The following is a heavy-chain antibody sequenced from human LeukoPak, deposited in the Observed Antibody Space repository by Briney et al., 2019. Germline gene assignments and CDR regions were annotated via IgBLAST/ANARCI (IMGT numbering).Heavy chain of an antibody. CDR3: ATSYDSSGNN. J-gene: IGHJ4*02. CDR1: GFTFSIFW. V-gene: IGHV3-7*01. CDR2: IKQDGSAK. D-gene: IGHD3-22*01. Sequence: TGGSLRLSCAASGFTFSIFWMSWVRQAPGKGLEWVANIKQDGSAKYYVDSVKGRFTISRDNARNSLYPEMNNLRAEDTAIYYCATSYDSSGNNWGQGTLVTVSS.